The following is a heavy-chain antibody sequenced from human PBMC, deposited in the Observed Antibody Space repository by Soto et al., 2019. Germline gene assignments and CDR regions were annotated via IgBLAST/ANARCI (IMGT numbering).Heavy chain of an antibody. CDR2: IYYSGST. CDR3: ASGAGTVFGVVFFLYGMNV. J-gene: IGHJ6*01. Sequence: SETLSLTCPVSGGSITSGGYYWSWIREHPGKGLEWIGYIYYSGSTDYNPSLKSRLTISVDTSKNQCSLKRSCGTAADTAVYYCASGAGTVFGVVFFLYGMNVWGLGTRVTVSS. CDR1: GGSITSGGYY. D-gene: IGHD3-3*01. V-gene: IGHV4-31*03.